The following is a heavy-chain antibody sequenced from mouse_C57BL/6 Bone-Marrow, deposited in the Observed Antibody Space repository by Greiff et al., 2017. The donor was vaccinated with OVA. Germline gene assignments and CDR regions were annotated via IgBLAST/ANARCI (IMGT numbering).Heavy chain of an antibody. CDR3: ANIWAWFAY. V-gene: IGHV1-82*01. Sequence: QVHVKQSGPELVKPGASVKISCKASGYAFSSSWMNWVKQRPGKGLEWIGRIYPGDGDTNYNGKFKGKATLTADKSSSTAYMQLSSLTSEDSAVYFCANIWAWFAYWGQGTLVTVSA. J-gene: IGHJ3*01. D-gene: IGHD1-1*02. CDR2: IYPGDGDT. CDR1: GYAFSSSW.